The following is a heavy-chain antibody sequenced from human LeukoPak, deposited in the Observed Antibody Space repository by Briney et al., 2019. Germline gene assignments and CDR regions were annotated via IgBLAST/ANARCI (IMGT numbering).Heavy chain of an antibody. J-gene: IGHJ4*02. CDR3: AGRGEGPIGGIGY. D-gene: IGHD3-10*01. Sequence: GESLKISCKGSGYSFGNYWIGWVRQMPGKGLEWMGNIHPGDSDTRYSPSLQGQVTISAEKSITTAYLQWSSLKASDTAMYYCAGRGEGPIGGIGYWGQGTLVTVSS. CDR1: GYSFGNYW. CDR2: IHPGDSDT. V-gene: IGHV5-51*01.